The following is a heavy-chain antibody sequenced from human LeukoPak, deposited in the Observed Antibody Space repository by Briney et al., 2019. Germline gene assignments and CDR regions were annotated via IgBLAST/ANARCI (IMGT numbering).Heavy chain of an antibody. Sequence: PGGSLRLSCAASGFTFSSYWMRWVRQAPGKGLDWVASINQDGSEKYYVDSVKGRFTISRDNAKNSLYLQMNSRRADDTAVYYCARARGGSNSDYWGQGTLVTVSS. CDR1: GFTFSSYW. J-gene: IGHJ4*02. D-gene: IGHD1-26*01. CDR3: ARARGGSNSDY. CDR2: INQDGSEK. V-gene: IGHV3-7*05.